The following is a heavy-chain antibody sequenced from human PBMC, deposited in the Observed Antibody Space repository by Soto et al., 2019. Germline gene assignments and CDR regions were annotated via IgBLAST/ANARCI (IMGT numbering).Heavy chain of an antibody. CDR2: ISGYNGRT. Sequence: QIQLVQSGPDVKKPGASVKVSCKASGYTFSTYGLSWVRQAPGQGLEWMGWISGYNGRTNYAQKFRGRVTLTTDTSASTAYMELRSLRPDDTAMYYCARDNRKELWVEGLNAMDVGGQGTTVTVSS. V-gene: IGHV1-18*01. D-gene: IGHD3-10*01. CDR3: ARDNRKELWVEGLNAMDV. J-gene: IGHJ6*02. CDR1: GYTFSTYG.